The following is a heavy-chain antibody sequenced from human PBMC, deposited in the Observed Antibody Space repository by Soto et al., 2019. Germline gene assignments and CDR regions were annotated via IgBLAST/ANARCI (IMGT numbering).Heavy chain of an antibody. CDR2: FDPEDGET. CDR3: ATSDEAEYYFDY. CDR1: GYTLNELS. V-gene: IGHV1-24*01. Sequence: GASVKVSCKVSGYTLNELSMHWVRQAPGKGLEWMGDFDPEDGETIYAQKFQGRVTMTEDTSTDTAYMELSSLRSEDTAVYYCATSDEAEYYFDYWGQGTLVTVS. J-gene: IGHJ4*02.